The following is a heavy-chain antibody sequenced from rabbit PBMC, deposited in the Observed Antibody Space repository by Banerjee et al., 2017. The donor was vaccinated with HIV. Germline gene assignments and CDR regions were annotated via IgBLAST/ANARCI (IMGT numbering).Heavy chain of an antibody. CDR1: GFDFSSYH. Sequence: QEQLKETGGGLVQPGGSLTLTCKASGFDFSSYHMCWVRQAPGKGLELIACIAGGSSGSTWYASWAKGRFTISKTSSTTVTLQMTSLTAADTATYFCARAGAGAASYGGADAFDPWGPGTLVTVS. CDR3: ARAGAGAASYGGADAFDP. J-gene: IGHJ2*01. V-gene: IGHV1S45*01. CDR2: IAGGSSGST. D-gene: IGHD6-1*01.